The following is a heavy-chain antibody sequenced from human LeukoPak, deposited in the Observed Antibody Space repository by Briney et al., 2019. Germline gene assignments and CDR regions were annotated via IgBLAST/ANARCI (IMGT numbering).Heavy chain of an antibody. J-gene: IGHJ6*03. CDR1: GYTFTSYY. CDR3: ARHLADTAMVNDYYYYYYMDV. V-gene: IGHV1-46*01. D-gene: IGHD5-18*01. CDR2: INPSGGST. Sequence: ASVKVSCKASGYTFTSYYMHWVRQAPGQGLEWMGIINPSGGSTSYAQKFQGRVTMTRDMSMSTVYMELSSLRSEDTAVYYCARHLADTAMVNDYYYYYYMDVWGKGTTVTVSS.